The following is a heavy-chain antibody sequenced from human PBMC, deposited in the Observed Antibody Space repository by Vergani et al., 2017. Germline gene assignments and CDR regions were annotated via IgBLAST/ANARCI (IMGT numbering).Heavy chain of an antibody. CDR2: IYVSGIT. J-gene: IGHJ3*01. CDR1: GASINNDFYY. CDR3: ASDNMQLRPRAFEL. D-gene: IGHD2-15*01. Sequence: QVQLQESGPGLVKPSQTLSLTCTVSGASINNDFYYWHWIRQPAGKGLEWIGRIYVSGITDYNSSLQSRVSMSVDTSKNQFSLTLTSVTAADTAVYYCASDNMQLRPRAFELWGQGTMVTVS. V-gene: IGHV4-61*02.